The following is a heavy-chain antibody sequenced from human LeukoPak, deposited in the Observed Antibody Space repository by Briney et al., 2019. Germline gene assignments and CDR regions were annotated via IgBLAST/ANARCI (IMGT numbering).Heavy chain of an antibody. CDR1: GGSISSYY. Sequence: SETLSLTCTVSGGSISSYYWSWIRQPPGKGLERIGYIYYSGSTNYKPSLKSRVTISVDTSKNQFSLKLSSVTAADTAVYYCASTTGYSSSWYYFDYWGQGTLVTVSS. V-gene: IGHV4-59*01. CDR3: ASTTGYSSSWYYFDY. J-gene: IGHJ4*02. CDR2: IYYSGST. D-gene: IGHD6-13*01.